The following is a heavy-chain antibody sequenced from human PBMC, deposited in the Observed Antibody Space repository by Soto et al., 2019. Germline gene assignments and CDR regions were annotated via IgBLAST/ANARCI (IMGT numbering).Heavy chain of an antibody. Sequence: ASVKVSCKASGYTFTSYGISWVRQAPGQGLEWMGWISAYNGNTNYAQKLQGRVTMTTDTSTSTAYMELRSLRSDDTAVYYCARQGRTVTTFYYYYYYMDVWGKGTTVTVSS. CDR3: ARQGRTVTTFYYYYYYMDV. J-gene: IGHJ6*03. V-gene: IGHV1-18*01. D-gene: IGHD4-17*01. CDR2: ISAYNGNT. CDR1: GYTFTSYG.